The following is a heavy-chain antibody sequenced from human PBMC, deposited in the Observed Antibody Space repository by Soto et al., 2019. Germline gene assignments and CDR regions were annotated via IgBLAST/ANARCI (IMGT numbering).Heavy chain of an antibody. CDR3: ARGQGAAVGHSKFDY. CDR2: ISDSGNT. J-gene: IGHJ4*02. V-gene: IGHV4-30-2*01. Sequence: QLQLQESGSGLVKPSQTLSLTCAVSGGSISGTTYSWSWIRQPPGKGLEWIGYISDSGNTYYNPSLEKQFSISVDRSKNQFSLKLSSVTAADTAVYYCARGQGAAVGHSKFDYWGQGALVTVSS. CDR1: GGSISGTTYS. D-gene: IGHD6-13*01.